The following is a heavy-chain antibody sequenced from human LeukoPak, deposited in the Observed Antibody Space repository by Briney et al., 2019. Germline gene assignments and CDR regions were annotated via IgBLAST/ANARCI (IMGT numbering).Heavy chain of an antibody. CDR2: VYTSGSA. V-gene: IGHV4-4*07. Sequence: SETLSLTCTVSGGSISSFYWSWIRHPAGKGLEWLGRVYTSGSANYNPSLGSRVSMSMDTSRNQFSLKLYFVTAADTAVYYCARGSGSYYTPSFDYWGQGTLVTVSS. D-gene: IGHD3-10*01. J-gene: IGHJ4*02. CDR1: GGSISSFY. CDR3: ARGSGSYYTPSFDY.